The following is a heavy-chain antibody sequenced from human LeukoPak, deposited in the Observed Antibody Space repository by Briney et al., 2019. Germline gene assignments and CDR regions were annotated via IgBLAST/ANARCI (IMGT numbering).Heavy chain of an antibody. CDR1: GFSLRTRGVA. CDR2: IYCNDHN. V-gene: IGHV2-5*01. Sequence: SGPTLVQPTQTLTLTCTFSGFSLRTRGVALGWIRQPRGKALGWLALIYCNDHNRYSPSLKSRLTITKDTSKNQVVLTMTNMDPVDTATYYCAHRRDFWSGFDYWGQGTLVTAS. D-gene: IGHD3-3*01. J-gene: IGHJ4*02. CDR3: AHRRDFWSGFDY.